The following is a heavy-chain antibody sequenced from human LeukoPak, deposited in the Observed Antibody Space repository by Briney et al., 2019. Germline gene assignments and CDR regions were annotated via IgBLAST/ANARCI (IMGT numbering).Heavy chain of an antibody. CDR3: AKGQMATILGFDS. CDR1: GFMFSNYA. D-gene: IGHD5-24*01. Sequence: GRSLRLSCAASGFMFSNYAMSWVRQAPGRGLEWVSAVKTYAGDTYYADSVRGRFTISRDNSKSTVYLQMNSLRAEDSALYYCAKGQMATILGFDSWGQGALVTVSS. CDR2: VKTYAGDT. J-gene: IGHJ4*02. V-gene: IGHV3-23*01.